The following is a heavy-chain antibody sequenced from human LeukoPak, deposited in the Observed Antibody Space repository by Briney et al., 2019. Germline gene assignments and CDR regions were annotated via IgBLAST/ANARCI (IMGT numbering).Heavy chain of an antibody. CDR1: GYTFTSYD. J-gene: IGHJ5*02. D-gene: IGHD5-12*01. V-gene: IGHV1-8*03. Sequence: ASVKVSCKASGYTFTSYDINWVRQATGQGLEWMGWMNPNSGNTGYAQKFQGRVTITRNTSISTAYMELSSLRSEDTAVYYCAIGYSGYDGRFDPWGQGTLVTVSS. CDR3: AIGYSGYDGRFDP. CDR2: MNPNSGNT.